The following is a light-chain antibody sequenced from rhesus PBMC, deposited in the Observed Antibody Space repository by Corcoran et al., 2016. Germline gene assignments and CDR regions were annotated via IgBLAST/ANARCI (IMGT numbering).Light chain of an antibody. CDR1: QSLLDSEDGNTY. J-gene: IGKJ3*01. Sequence: DIVMTQTPLSLPVTPGEPASISCRSSQSLLDSEDGNTYLDWYLPKPGQSPQLLVYEVSTRASGVPARFSGRGSDTDCTLKSSRVEAEDVGVYYCMQALEFPFTFGPGTKLDIK. CDR3: MQALEFPFT. CDR2: EVS. V-gene: IGKV2-104*02.